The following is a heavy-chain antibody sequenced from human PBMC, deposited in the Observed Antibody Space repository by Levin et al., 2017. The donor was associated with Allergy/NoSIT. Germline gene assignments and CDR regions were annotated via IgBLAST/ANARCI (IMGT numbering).Heavy chain of an antibody. CDR1: GFTFSSYG. D-gene: IGHD2-2*01. J-gene: IGHJ3*02. CDR3: ARNVVPAPDFDI. V-gene: IGHV3-33*01. CDR2: IWHDGSNQ. Sequence: GESLKISCAASGFTFSSYGMHWVRQAPGKGLEWVAVIWHDGSNQYYADSVKGRFTISRDNSKNTLYLQMNSLRAEDTAVYYCARNVVPAPDFDIWGQGTMVTVSS.